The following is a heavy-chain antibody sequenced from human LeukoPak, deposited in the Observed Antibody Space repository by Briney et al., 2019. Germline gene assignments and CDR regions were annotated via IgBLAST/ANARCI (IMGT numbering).Heavy chain of an antibody. V-gene: IGHV4-39*01. CDR2: IYYSGST. CDR3: ARLGSSVWYARAYHYCYYMDV. Sequence: SETLSLTCTVSGGSISSSSYYWGWIRQPPGKGLEWIGSIYYSGSTYYNPSLKSRVTISVDTSKNQFSLRLTSVTAADTAVYYCARLGSSVWYARAYHYCYYMDVWGKGTTVTVSS. D-gene: IGHD6-13*01. J-gene: IGHJ6*03. CDR1: GGSISSSSYY.